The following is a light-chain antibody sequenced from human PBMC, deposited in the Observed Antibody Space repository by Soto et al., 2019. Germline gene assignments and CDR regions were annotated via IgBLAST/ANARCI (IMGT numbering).Light chain of an antibody. CDR1: QSVSSN. J-gene: IGKJ1*01. Sequence: EILMTQSPATVSVSRGERATLSCRASQSVSSNLAWYQQKPGQAPRLLIYAASSRATGIPDRFSGSGSGTDFTLTISSLQPEDVATYYCQNFDSAPQTFGQGTKVDIK. V-gene: IGKV3D-15*01. CDR2: AAS. CDR3: QNFDSAPQT.